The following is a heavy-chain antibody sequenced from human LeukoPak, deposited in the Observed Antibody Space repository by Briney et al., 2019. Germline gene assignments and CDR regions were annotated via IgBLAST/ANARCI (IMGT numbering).Heavy chain of an antibody. Sequence: SVKVSCKASGGTFSSYAISWVRQAPGQGLEWMGGIIPIFGTANYAQKFQGRVTITADKSTSTTYMELSSLRSEDTAVYYCGSQSNRWYWFDPWGQGTLVTVSS. D-gene: IGHD6-13*01. CDR1: GGTFSSYA. CDR3: GSQSNRWYWFDP. J-gene: IGHJ5*02. CDR2: IIPIFGTA. V-gene: IGHV1-69*06.